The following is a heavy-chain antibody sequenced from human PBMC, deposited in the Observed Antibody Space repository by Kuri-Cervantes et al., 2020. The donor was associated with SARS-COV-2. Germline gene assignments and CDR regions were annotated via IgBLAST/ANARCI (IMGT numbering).Heavy chain of an antibody. CDR2: IIPIFGIA. CDR1: GCTFSSYA. D-gene: IGHD6-6*01. Sequence: SVKVSCKASGCTFSSYAISWVRQAPGQGLEWMGGIIPIFGIANYAQKFQGRVTITADKSTSTAYMELSSLRSEDTAVYYCARDRGKSIAEIYFDYWGQGTLVTVSS. J-gene: IGHJ4*02. CDR3: ARDRGKSIAEIYFDY. V-gene: IGHV1-69*10.